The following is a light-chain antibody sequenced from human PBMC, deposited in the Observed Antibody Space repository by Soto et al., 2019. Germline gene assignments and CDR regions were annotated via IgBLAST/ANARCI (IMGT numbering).Light chain of an antibody. J-gene: IGLJ1*01. CDR1: SSDVGGYNF. CDR3: SSYAGTHSFEV. CDR2: AVN. V-gene: IGLV2-8*01. Sequence: QSVLTQPPSASGSPGQSVTISCTGTSSDVGGYNFVSWYQQHPGKAPKLMIYAVNKRPSGVPDRFSGSKSGNTASLTVSGLQAEDEADYYCSSYAGTHSFEVFGAGTKVTVL.